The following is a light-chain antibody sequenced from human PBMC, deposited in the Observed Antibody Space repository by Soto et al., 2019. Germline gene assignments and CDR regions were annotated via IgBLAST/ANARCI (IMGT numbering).Light chain of an antibody. CDR1: QSINGNY. CDR2: GTS. Sequence: EIVLTQSPGTLSLSPGDRATLSCRASQSINGNYLHWYQQKPGQAPRLLIFGTSSRATDIPDRFIGGGSGTDFTLTISRLEPEDFSVYYCQQCGSLPGTFGQGTKVESK. CDR3: QQCGSLPGT. J-gene: IGKJ1*01. V-gene: IGKV3-20*01.